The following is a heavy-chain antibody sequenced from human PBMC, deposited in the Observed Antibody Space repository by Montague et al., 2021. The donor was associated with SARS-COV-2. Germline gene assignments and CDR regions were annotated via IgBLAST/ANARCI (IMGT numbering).Heavy chain of an antibody. J-gene: IGHJ5*02. Sequence: SETLSLTCTVSGGSISSSCNYWGWIRQPPGKGLEWIGSIYYSGSTYYPSSLKSRVTISVDTAKNQFSLKLNSVTAADTAVYYCARLVWFGELSSENWFDPWGQGTLVTVSS. D-gene: IGHD3-10*01. V-gene: IGHV4-39*01. CDR1: GGSISSSCNY. CDR3: ARLVWFGELSSENWFDP. CDR2: IYYSGST.